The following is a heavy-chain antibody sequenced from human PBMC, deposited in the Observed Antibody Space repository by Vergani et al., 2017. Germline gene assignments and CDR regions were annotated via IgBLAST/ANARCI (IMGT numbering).Heavy chain of an antibody. CDR1: GYSIRSANY. CDR2: IHYGGST. J-gene: IGHJ5*02. V-gene: IGHV4-38-2*01. D-gene: IGHD4-17*01. Sequence: QVQLQESGPGLVKPSETLSLTCAVSGYSIRSANYWGWIRQTPGKGLEWIGTIHYGGSTYYNPPFKTPVTISVDTSKNQLFLKLTSVTAADTALYYCARHVGYGDSNYSGDWFDPWGQGNLVTVSS. CDR3: ARHVGYGDSNYSGDWFDP.